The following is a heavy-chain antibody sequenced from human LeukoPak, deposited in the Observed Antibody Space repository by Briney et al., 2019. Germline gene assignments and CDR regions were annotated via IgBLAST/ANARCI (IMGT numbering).Heavy chain of an antibody. V-gene: IGHV3-30*18. J-gene: IGHJ4*02. D-gene: IGHD3-10*01. Sequence: GGSLRLSCVASGITFSSYGMHWVRQAPGKGLEWVAVISYDGSNKYYADSVKGRFTISRDNSKNTLYLQMNSLRAEDTAVYYCAKEERITMIRGFINDNYYFDYWGQGTLAAVST. CDR3: AKEERITMIRGFINDNYYFDY. CDR1: GITFSSYG. CDR2: ISYDGSNK.